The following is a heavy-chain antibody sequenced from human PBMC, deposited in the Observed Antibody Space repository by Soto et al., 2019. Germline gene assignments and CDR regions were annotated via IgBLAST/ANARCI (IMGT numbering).Heavy chain of an antibody. CDR1: GGSISSSSYY. D-gene: IGHD6-13*01. V-gene: IGHV4-39*01. Sequence: QLQLQESGPGLVKPSETLSLTCTVSGGSISSSSYYWGWIRQPPGKGLEWIGSIYYSGSTYYNPSLTSRVTISVDTSKNQFSLKLSSVTAADTAVYYCARGRGAAASRGIDPWGQGTLVTVSS. CDR3: ARGRGAAASRGIDP. J-gene: IGHJ5*02. CDR2: IYYSGST.